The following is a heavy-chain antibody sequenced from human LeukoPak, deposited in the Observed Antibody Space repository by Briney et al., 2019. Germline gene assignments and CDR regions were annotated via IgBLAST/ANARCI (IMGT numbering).Heavy chain of an antibody. CDR2: IRSKAYGGTT. D-gene: IGHD4-23*01. CDR3: TRYDGNSFSY. J-gene: IGHJ4*02. V-gene: IGHV3-49*04. Sequence: GGSLRLSCTASGFTFGDSAMSWVRQAPGKGLEGVGFIRSKAYGGTTEYAASVKGRFTISRDDSKSIAYLQMNSLKTEDTAVYYCTRYDGNSFSYWGQGTLVTVSS. CDR1: GFTFGDSA.